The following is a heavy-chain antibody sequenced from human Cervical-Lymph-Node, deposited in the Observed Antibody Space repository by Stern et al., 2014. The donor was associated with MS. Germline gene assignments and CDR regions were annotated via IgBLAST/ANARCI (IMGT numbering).Heavy chain of an antibody. CDR2: LSSGGSYI. V-gene: IGHV3-21*01. Sequence: QLVESGGGLVKPGGSLRLSCAASGFTFSSYSMNWVRQAPGQGLAWVASLSSGGSYIYYEDSLKGRFTISRDNAKNSLYLQMNSLRAEDTAVYYCARGRGGNYRYYFDYWGQGTLVTVSS. CDR3: ARGRGGNYRYYFDY. J-gene: IGHJ4*02. D-gene: IGHD4-23*01. CDR1: GFTFSSYS.